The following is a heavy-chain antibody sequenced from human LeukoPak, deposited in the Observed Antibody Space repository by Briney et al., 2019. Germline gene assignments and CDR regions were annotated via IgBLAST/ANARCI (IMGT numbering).Heavy chain of an antibody. CDR3: ARDRIAANYYYYMDV. Sequence: SETLSLTCTVSGGSISSSSYYWGWIRQPPGKGLEWIGSIYYSGSTYYNPSLKSRVTISVDTSKNQFSLKLSSVTAADTAVYYCARDRIAANYYYYMDVWGKGTTVTVSS. D-gene: IGHD6-13*01. CDR1: GGSISSSSYY. CDR2: IYYSGST. V-gene: IGHV4-39*07. J-gene: IGHJ6*03.